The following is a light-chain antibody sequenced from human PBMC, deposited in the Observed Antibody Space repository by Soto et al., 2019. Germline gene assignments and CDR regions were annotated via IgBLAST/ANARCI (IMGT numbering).Light chain of an antibody. CDR1: QSLLDSDDGNTY. CDR3: MQRIEFPLT. J-gene: IGKJ4*01. Sequence: DIVMTQTPLSLPVTPGEPASISRGSSQSLLDSDDGNTYLDWYLQKPGQSPQLLIYTVSYRASGVPDRFSGSGSGTDFTLKISRVEAEDVGVYYCMQRIEFPLTFGGGTNVDIK. CDR2: TVS. V-gene: IGKV2-40*01.